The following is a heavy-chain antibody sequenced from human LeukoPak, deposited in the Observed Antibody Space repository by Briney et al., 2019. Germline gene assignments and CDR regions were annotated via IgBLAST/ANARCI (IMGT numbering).Heavy chain of an antibody. Sequence: GGSLRLSCAASGFTVSNNYMNWVRQAPGKGLEWVSVIYSGGSTFYADSVQGRFTISRDNSKNMLYLQMNSLRAEDTAIYYCARDGPGYYLEYWGQGILVTVSS. V-gene: IGHV3-53*01. J-gene: IGHJ4*02. CDR2: IYSGGST. CDR1: GFTVSNNY. CDR3: ARDGPGYYLEY.